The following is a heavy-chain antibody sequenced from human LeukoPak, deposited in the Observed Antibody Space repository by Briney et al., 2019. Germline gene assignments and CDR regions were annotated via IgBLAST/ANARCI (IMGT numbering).Heavy chain of an antibody. CDR3: AGGYSYGSSFDY. CDR2: IYYSGST. Sequence: PSETLSLTCTVSGGSISSYYWSWIRQPPGKGLEWIRYIYYSGSTNYNPSLKSRVTISVDTSKNQFSLKLSSVTAADTAVYYCAGGYSYGSSFDYWGQGTLVTVS. D-gene: IGHD5-18*01. V-gene: IGHV4-59*01. CDR1: GGSISSYY. J-gene: IGHJ4*02.